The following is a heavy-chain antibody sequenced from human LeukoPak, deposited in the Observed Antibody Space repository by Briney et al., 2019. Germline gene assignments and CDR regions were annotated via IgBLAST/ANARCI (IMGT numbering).Heavy chain of an antibody. J-gene: IGHJ5*02. CDR2: ISSSIGYI. V-gene: IGHV3-21*01. CDR1: GGSISSSSYY. Sequence: ETLSLTCTVSGGSISSSSYYWGWVRQAPGKGLEWVSSISSSIGYIYYADSVKGRFTISRDNAKNLLYLQMNSLRAEDTAVYYCAKETLDIAATTCGDCYLSWGQGTLVTVSS. D-gene: IGHD5-12*01. CDR3: AKETLDIAATTCGDCYLS.